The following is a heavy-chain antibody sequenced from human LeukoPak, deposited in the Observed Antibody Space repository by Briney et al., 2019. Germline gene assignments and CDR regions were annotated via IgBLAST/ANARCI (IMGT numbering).Heavy chain of an antibody. D-gene: IGHD6-13*01. V-gene: IGHV4-59*01. CDR2: IYYSGST. Sequence: PSETLSLTCTVSGVSINRYYWSWIRQPPGKGPEWIGYIYYSGSTNYNPSLKSRVTISVDTSKNQFSLKLCSVTAADTAVYYCARSLAADPPFDYWGQGTLVTVSS. CDR3: ARSLAADPPFDY. CDR1: GVSINRYY. J-gene: IGHJ4*02.